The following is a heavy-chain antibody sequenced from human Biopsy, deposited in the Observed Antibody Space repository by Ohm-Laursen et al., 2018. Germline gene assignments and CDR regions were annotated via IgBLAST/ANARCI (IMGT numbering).Heavy chain of an antibody. Sequence: SQTLSLTCTVSGGSIGGGEYYWNWIRQHPGKGLEWIGLISYSGTTFYNPSLESLLTISIDTSKNHISLNLRSVTAADTAVYYCARGVPHYDGSGFPLAGYWYFDLWGRGTLVTVSS. CDR2: ISYSGTT. J-gene: IGHJ2*01. V-gene: IGHV4-31*01. CDR3: ARGVPHYDGSGFPLAGYWYFDL. D-gene: IGHD3-22*01. CDR1: GGSIGGGEYY.